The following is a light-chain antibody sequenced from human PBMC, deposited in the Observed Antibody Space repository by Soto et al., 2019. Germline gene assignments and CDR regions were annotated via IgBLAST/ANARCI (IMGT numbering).Light chain of an antibody. Sequence: QSALTQPASVSGSPGQSITISCTGTSSDVGGYNSVSWYQHHPGKAPKLMIYNVSNRPSGVSSRFSGSKSGNTASLTISGLQDEDEADYYCSSYTTSSTYVFATGTKLTVL. CDR1: SSDVGGYNS. V-gene: IGLV2-14*03. J-gene: IGLJ1*01. CDR3: SSYTTSSTYV. CDR2: NVS.